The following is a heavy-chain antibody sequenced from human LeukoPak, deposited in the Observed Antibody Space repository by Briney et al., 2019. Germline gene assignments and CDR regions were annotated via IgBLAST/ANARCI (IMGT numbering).Heavy chain of an antibody. CDR1: GYTFTDYY. J-gene: IGHJ4*02. D-gene: IGHD1-1*01. CDR2: VDPEDGET. CDR3: ATRAGTAPNY. V-gene: IGHV1-69-2*01. Sequence: ASVKISCKVSGYTFTDYYMHWVQQAPGKGLEWMGLVDPEDGETIYAGKFQGRVTITADTSTDTAYMELSSLRSEDTAVYYCATRAGTAPNYWGQGTLVTVSS.